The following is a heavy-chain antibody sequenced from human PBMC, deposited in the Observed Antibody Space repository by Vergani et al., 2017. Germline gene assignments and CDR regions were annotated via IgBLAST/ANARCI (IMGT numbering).Heavy chain of an antibody. CDR1: GYTYRSYY. CDR2: FNPLGGRA. J-gene: IGHJ4*02. D-gene: IGHD4-11*01. CDR3: VSSRLQSFEY. V-gene: IGHV1-46*03. Sequence: QVKVVQSGAEVKAPGASVKVSCEASGYTYRSYYVHWVRQAPGQGLEWMGVFNPLGGRATYSQKFQGRVPVTGDPSTTGGTSASMVYMDLTSLTPGDTADYFCVSSRLQSFEYWGQGTLVTVSS.